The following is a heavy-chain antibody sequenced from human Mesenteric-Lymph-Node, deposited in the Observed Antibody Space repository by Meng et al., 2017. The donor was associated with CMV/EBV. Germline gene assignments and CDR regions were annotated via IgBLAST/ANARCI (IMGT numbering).Heavy chain of an antibody. CDR3: AKGLGNYYDSSGYPNWFDP. V-gene: IGHV3-23*03. CDR1: GFTFSIYA. J-gene: IGHJ5*02. Sequence: GESLKISCAASGFTFSIYAMSWVRQAPGKGLEWVSVIYSGGSSTYYADSVKGRFTISRDNSKNTLYLQMNSLRAEDTAVYYCAKGLGNYYDSSGYPNWFDPWGQGTLVTVSS. CDR2: IYSGGSST. D-gene: IGHD3-22*01.